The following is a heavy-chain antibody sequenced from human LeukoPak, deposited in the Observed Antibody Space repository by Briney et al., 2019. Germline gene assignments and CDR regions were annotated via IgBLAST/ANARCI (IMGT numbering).Heavy chain of an antibody. V-gene: IGHV3-33*06. CDR1: GFTFSSYG. CDR2: IWYDGSNK. Sequence: GGSLRLSCAASGFTFSSYGMHWVRQAPGKGLEWVAVIWYDGSNKYYADSVKGRSTISRDNSKNTLYLQMNSLRAEDTAVYYCAKDLKARVTTTDYWGQGTLVTVPS. CDR3: AKDLKARVTTTDY. D-gene: IGHD4-17*01. J-gene: IGHJ4*02.